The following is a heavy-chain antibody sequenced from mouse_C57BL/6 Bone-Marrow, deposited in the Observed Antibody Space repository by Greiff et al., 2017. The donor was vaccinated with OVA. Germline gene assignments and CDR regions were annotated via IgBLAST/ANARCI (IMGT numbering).Heavy chain of an antibody. CDR3: ARGDY. J-gene: IGHJ4*01. V-gene: IGHV1-69*01. CDR2: IDPSDSYT. Sequence: QVQLQQPGAELVMPGASVKLSCKASGYTFTSYWMHWVKQRPGQGLEWIGEIDPSDSYTNYNQKFKGKSTLTVDKSSSTAYMQLSSLTSEYSAVYYCARGDYWGQGTSVTVSS. CDR1: GYTFTSYW.